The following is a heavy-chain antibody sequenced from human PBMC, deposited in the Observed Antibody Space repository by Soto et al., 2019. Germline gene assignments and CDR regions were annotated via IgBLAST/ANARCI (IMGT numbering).Heavy chain of an antibody. J-gene: IGHJ5*02. D-gene: IGHD2-2*01. Sequence: GGSLRLSCAASGFTFSSYSMNWVRQAPGKGLEWVSSISSSGSYIYYADSVKGRFTISRDNAKNSLYLQMNSLRAEDTAVYYCASYYCSSTSCPPRPWGQGTLVTVSS. V-gene: IGHV3-21*01. CDR1: GFTFSSYS. CDR2: ISSSGSYI. CDR3: ASYYCSSTSCPPRP.